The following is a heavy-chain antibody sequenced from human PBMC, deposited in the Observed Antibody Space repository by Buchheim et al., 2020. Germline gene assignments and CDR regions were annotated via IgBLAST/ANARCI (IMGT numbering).Heavy chain of an antibody. D-gene: IGHD3-3*01. Sequence: QVQLVQSGAEVKKPGASVKVSCKASGYTFTSYYMHWVRQAPGQGLEWMGIINPSGGSTSYAQKFQGRVTMTRDTSTSTVYMELSSLRSEDTAVYYCARDRAMVLRFLEWVGRGMDVWGQGTT. CDR1: GYTFTSYY. CDR2: INPSGGST. V-gene: IGHV1-46*01. J-gene: IGHJ6*02. CDR3: ARDRAMVLRFLEWVGRGMDV.